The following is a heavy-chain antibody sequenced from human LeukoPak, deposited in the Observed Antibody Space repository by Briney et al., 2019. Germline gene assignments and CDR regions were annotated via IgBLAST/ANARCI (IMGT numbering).Heavy chain of an antibody. CDR1: GFTFTSSA. Sequence: SVTVSFKASGFTFTSSAMQWVRQARGQRLEWIGWIVVGSGNTNYAQKFQERVTITRDMSTSTAYMELSSLRSEDTAVYYCAAIRVGATRFYFDYWGQGTLVTVSS. CDR3: AAIRVGATRFYFDY. V-gene: IGHV1-58*02. D-gene: IGHD1-26*01. CDR2: IVVGSGNT. J-gene: IGHJ4*02.